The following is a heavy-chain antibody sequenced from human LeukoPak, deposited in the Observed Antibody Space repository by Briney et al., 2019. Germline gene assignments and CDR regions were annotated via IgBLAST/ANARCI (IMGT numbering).Heavy chain of an antibody. Sequence: DSVKVSCKASGYTFTDYYIHWVRQAPGQGLEWMGRINPNSGGTNYAQKFQGRVTMTRDTSISTAYMELSRLRSDDTAVYYCASDDWELRGAFDYWGQGTLVTVSS. V-gene: IGHV1-2*06. J-gene: IGHJ4*02. CDR3: ASDDWELRGAFDY. CDR2: INPNSGGT. D-gene: IGHD1-26*01. CDR1: GYTFTDYY.